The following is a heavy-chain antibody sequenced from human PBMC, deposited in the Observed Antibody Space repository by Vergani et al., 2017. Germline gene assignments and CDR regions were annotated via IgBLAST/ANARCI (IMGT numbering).Heavy chain of an antibody. CDR1: GYTFTSYG. CDR2: ISAYNGNT. Sequence: QVQLVQSGAEVKKPGSSVKVSCKASGYTFTSYGISWVRQAPGQGLEWMGWISAYNGNTNYAQKLQGRVTMTTDTSTSTAYMELRSLRSDDTAVYYCARGIPTWIQLPLDVYYYYYMDVWGKGTTVTVSS. D-gene: IGHD5-18*01. CDR3: ARGIPTWIQLPLDVYYYYYMDV. J-gene: IGHJ6*03. V-gene: IGHV1-18*01.